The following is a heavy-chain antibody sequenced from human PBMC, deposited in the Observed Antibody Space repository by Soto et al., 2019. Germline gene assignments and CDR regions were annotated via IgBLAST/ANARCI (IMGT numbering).Heavy chain of an antibody. CDR1: GGTFSSYA. J-gene: IGHJ6*02. CDR2: IIPIFGTA. D-gene: IGHD1-1*01. CDR3: ARLITQPDYYYGMDV. Sequence: ASVKVSCKASGGTFSSYAISWVRQAPGQGLEWMGGIIPIFGTANYAQKFQGRVTITADESTSTAYMELSSLRSEDTAVYYCARLITQPDYYYGMDVWGQGTTVTVSS. V-gene: IGHV1-69*13.